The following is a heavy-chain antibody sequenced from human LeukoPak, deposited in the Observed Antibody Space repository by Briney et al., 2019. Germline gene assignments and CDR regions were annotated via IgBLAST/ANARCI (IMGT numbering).Heavy chain of an antibody. V-gene: IGHV3-48*01. D-gene: IGHD2/OR15-2a*01. CDR2: ISSSSSTI. CDR3: ATLNFRTSLLFDY. J-gene: IGHJ4*02. CDR1: GFSFSSYS. Sequence: GGSLRLSFAASGFSFSSYSMNWVRQTPGKGLEWVSYISSSSSTIYYADSVKGRFTISRDNAKNSLYLQMNSLRVEDTAVFYCATLNFRTSLLFDYWGQGILVTVSS.